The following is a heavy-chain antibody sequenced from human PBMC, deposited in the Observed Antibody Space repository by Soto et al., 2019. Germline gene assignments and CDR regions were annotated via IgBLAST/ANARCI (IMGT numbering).Heavy chain of an antibody. CDR3: ARILWFGELSSYYYGMDV. J-gene: IGHJ6*02. Sequence: PGESLKISCKGSGYSFTSYWIGWVRQMPGKGLEWMGIIYPGDSDTRYSPSFQGQVTISADKSISTAYLQWSSLKASDTAMYYCARILWFGELSSYYYGMDVWGQGTTVTVSS. D-gene: IGHD3-10*01. CDR2: IYPGDSDT. CDR1: GYSFTSYW. V-gene: IGHV5-51*01.